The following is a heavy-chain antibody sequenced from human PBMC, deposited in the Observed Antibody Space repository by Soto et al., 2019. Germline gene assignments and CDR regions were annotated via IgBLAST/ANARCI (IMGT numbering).Heavy chain of an antibody. Sequence: GGSLRLSCAASGFTFSSYEMNWVRQAPGKGLEWVSYISGSGSTIYYADSVKGRFTISMDTAKTSLYLQMNSLRAEDTAIYYCAGMYCSGGSCYQLDYWGQGTLVTVSS. D-gene: IGHD2-15*01. V-gene: IGHV3-48*03. CDR2: ISGSGSTI. CDR1: GFTFSSYE. J-gene: IGHJ4*02. CDR3: AGMYCSGGSCYQLDY.